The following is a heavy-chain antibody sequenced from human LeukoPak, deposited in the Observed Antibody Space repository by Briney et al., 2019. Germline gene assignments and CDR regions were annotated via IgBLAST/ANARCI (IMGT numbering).Heavy chain of an antibody. V-gene: IGHV4-34*01. J-gene: IGHJ4*01. D-gene: IGHD6-19*01. CDR1: GGSFSGYY. Sequence: SETLSLTCAVYGGSFSGYYWSWIRQPPGKGLEWIGEINHRGSTNYNPPLKSRLTISKDKFKNQFSLKLTSVTVADTAVYFCARVKAVAGTLPHLLDYWGQGTLVTVSS. CDR3: ARVKAVAGTLPHLLDY. CDR2: INHRGST.